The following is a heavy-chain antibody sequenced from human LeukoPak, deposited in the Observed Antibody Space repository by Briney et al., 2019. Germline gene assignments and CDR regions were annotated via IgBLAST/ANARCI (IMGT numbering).Heavy chain of an antibody. CDR3: ARDGYFDF. V-gene: IGHV1-18*01. CDR2: ISGYNGNT. Sequence: GASVKVSCKASGYTFSTYGIAWVRQAPGQGLEWMGWISGYNGNTNYAQKFQGRVTMTTDTTTTTAYMELRSLRSDDTAVYYCARDGYFDFWGQETLVTVSS. J-gene: IGHJ4*02. CDR1: GYTFSTYG.